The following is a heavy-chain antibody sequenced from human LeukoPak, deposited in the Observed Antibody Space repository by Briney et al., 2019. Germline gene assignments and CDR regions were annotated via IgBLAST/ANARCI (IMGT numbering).Heavy chain of an antibody. J-gene: IGHJ4*02. CDR1: GFTFSSYG. CDR2: ILYDGSNK. V-gene: IGHV3-30*02. D-gene: IGHD3-3*01. Sequence: GGSLRLSCAASGFTFSSYGMHCVRQAPGKGLEWVAFILYDGSNKYYADSVKGRFTISRDNSKNTLYLQMNSLRAEDTAVYYCAKAGYYDFWSGYSDLDYWGQGTLVTVSS. CDR3: AKAGYYDFWSGYSDLDY.